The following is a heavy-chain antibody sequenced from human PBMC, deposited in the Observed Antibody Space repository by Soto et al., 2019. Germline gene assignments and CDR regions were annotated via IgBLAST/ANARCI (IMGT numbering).Heavy chain of an antibody. V-gene: IGHV1-69*02. CDR1: GGTFSSYT. CDR3: ASLREDSSSWYYFDY. D-gene: IGHD6-13*01. J-gene: IGHJ4*02. Sequence: SVKVSCKASGGTFSSYTISWVRQAPGQGLEWMGRIIPILGIANYAQKFQGRVTITADKSTSTAYMELSSLRSEDTAVYYCASLREDSSSWYYFDYWGQGTLVTVSS. CDR2: IIPILGIA.